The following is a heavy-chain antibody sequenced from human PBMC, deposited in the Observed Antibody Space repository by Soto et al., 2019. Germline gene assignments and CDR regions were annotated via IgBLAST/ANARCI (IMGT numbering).Heavy chain of an antibody. CDR2: ISPYSGNT. Sequence: ASVKVSCKASGYSFTNYGISWVRQAPGQGLECMGWISPYSGNTNHAQKFQGRVTLTTDTSTSTAYMELRSLRYDDTAVYYCARGWSYPSGGIDYWGQGTLVTVSS. V-gene: IGHV1-18*01. CDR3: ARGWSYPSGGIDY. D-gene: IGHD6-25*01. J-gene: IGHJ4*02. CDR1: GYSFTNYG.